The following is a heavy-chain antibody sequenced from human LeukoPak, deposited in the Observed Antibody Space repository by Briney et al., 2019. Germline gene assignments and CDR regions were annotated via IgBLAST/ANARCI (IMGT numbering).Heavy chain of an antibody. CDR1: GFTFSSYA. D-gene: IGHD6-19*01. Sequence: GGSLRLSCAASGFTFSSYAMSWVRQAPGKGLEWVSAISGNGGSTYYADSVNGRFTIYRDNSKNTLYLQMNSLRAGDTAVYHCAKDPYSSAWYGRSDYWGQGTLVTVSS. V-gene: IGHV3-23*01. J-gene: IGHJ4*02. CDR3: AKDPYSSAWYGRSDY. CDR2: ISGNGGST.